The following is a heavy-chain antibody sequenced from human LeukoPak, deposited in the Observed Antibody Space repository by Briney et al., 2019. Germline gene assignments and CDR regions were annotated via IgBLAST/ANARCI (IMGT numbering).Heavy chain of an antibody. Sequence: SETLSLTCTVSGDSISSYYWSWIRQTPGKGLEWIGYIYYSGSTYYSPSLKSRVTISVDTSKNQFSLKLSSVTAADTAVYYCARQTGSGLFILPGGQGTLATVSS. V-gene: IGHV4-59*08. D-gene: IGHD3/OR15-3a*01. CDR3: ARQTGSGLFILP. CDR2: IYYSGST. J-gene: IGHJ4*02. CDR1: GDSISSYY.